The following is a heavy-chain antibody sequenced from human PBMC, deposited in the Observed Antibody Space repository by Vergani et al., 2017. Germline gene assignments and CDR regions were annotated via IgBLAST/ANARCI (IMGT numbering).Heavy chain of an antibody. CDR1: GGSISSGGYS. Sequence: QLQLQESGSGLVKPSQTLSLTCAVSGGSISSGGYSWSWIRQPPGKGLEWIGYIYHSGSTYYHPSLKSRVTISLDRSKNQFSLKLSSVTAADTAVYYCARSTTVTTYALHYYYYMDVWGKGTTVTVSS. V-gene: IGHV4-30-2*01. J-gene: IGHJ6*03. D-gene: IGHD4-11*01. CDR3: ARSTTVTTYALHYYYYMDV. CDR2: IYHSGST.